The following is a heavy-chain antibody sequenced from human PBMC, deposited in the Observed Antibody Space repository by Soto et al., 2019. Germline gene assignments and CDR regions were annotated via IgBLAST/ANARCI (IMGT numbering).Heavy chain of an antibody. J-gene: IGHJ4*02. CDR2: FDPEDGET. Sequence: ASVNVSCKFSGYTLTELSIHWVRQAPGKGLEWMGGFDPEDGETIYAQKFQGRVTMTEDTSTDTAYMELSSLRSEDTAVYYCATAGGSYPGYWGQGTLVTVSS. CDR1: GYTLTELS. CDR3: ATAGGSYPGY. V-gene: IGHV1-24*01. D-gene: IGHD1-26*01.